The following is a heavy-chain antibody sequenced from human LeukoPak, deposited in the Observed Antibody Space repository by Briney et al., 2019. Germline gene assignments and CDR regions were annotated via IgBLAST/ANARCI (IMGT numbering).Heavy chain of an antibody. CDR1: GFTFSSYS. CDR3: TTDIRLRLGELSLMVCH. CDR2: ISSSGSTI. Sequence: GGSLRLSCAASGFTFSSYSMNWVRQAPGKGLEWVSYISSSGSTIYYADSVKGRFTISRDNAKNSLYPQMNSLKTEDTAVYYCTTDIRLRLGELSLMVCHWGQGTLVTVSS. V-gene: IGHV3-48*04. J-gene: IGHJ4*02. D-gene: IGHD3-16*02.